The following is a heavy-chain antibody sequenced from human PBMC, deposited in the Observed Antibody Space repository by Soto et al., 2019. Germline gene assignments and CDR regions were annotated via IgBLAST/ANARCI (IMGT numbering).Heavy chain of an antibody. CDR2: ISSSSSTI. J-gene: IGHJ4*02. CDR1: GFTFSSYS. D-gene: IGHD1-26*01. Sequence: LGGSLRLSCADSGFTFSSYSMNWVRQAPGKGLEWVSYISSSSSTIYYADSVKGRFTISRDNAKHSLYLPMNSLRAEDPAVYYCAKDQRVGAIGYWGQATQVTVSS. V-gene: IGHV3-48*01. CDR3: AKDQRVGAIGY.